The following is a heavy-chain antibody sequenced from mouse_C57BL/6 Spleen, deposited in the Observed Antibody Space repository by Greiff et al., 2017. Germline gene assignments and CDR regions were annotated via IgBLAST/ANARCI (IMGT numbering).Heavy chain of an antibody. D-gene: IGHD2-5*01. J-gene: IGHJ1*03. Sequence: EVQVVESGGGLVKPGGSLKLSCAASGFTFSDYGMPWVRQAPEKGLEWVAYISSVSSTIYYADTVKGRFNISRDNAKNTLLLQMTSLRSEDTAMYYCARPQNPYSNLPLYVWGTGTTVTVSS. CDR3: ARPQNPYSNLPLYV. V-gene: IGHV5-17*01. CDR1: GFTFSDYG. CDR2: ISSVSSTI.